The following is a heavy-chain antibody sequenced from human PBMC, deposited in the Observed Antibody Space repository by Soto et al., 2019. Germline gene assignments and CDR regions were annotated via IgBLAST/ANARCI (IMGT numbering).Heavy chain of an antibody. D-gene: IGHD3-3*01. Sequence: QVQLVQSGAEVKKPGASVKVSCKASGYTFTSYDINWVRQATGQGREWMGWMNPNSGNTGYAQKFKGRVPMTRNTSISTAYKELSSLRSEDTAVYYCARGGLRFCAMDYWGQGTLVTVSS. V-gene: IGHV1-8*01. CDR1: GYTFTSYD. CDR3: ARGGLRFCAMDY. CDR2: MNPNSGNT. J-gene: IGHJ4*02.